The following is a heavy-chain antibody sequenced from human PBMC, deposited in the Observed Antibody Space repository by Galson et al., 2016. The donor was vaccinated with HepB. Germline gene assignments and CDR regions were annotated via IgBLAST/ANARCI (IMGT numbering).Heavy chain of an antibody. CDR3: ARNPEYSSSWYIFGY. D-gene: IGHD6-13*01. Sequence: LRLSCAASGFSFSDHYMDWIRQSPGKGLEWIGYIYSSGNTNYNPSLKSRVTISVDTSKNQFSLNLRSVNAADTAVYYCARNPEYSSSWYIFGYWGQGTLVTVSS. V-gene: IGHV4-59*11. CDR2: IYSSGNT. CDR1: GFSFSDHY. J-gene: IGHJ4*02.